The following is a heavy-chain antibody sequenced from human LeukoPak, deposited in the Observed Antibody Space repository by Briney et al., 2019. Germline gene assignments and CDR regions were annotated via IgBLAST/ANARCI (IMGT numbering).Heavy chain of an antibody. V-gene: IGHV3-30*02. CDR1: GFTFSNYD. CDR3: GGLAVFDY. CDR2: IRSDGSDK. D-gene: IGHD2-15*01. Sequence: PGGSLRLSCAASGFTFSNYDMHWARQAPGKRLEWVTFIRSDGSDKYYADSVKGRFTISRDNSRNTLYLQMNSLRPEDTAVYYCGGLAVFDYWGQGTLVTVSS. J-gene: IGHJ4*02.